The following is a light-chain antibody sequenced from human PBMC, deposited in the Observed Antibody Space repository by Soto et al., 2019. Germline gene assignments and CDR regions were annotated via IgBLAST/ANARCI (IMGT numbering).Light chain of an antibody. CDR2: KTN. CDR1: AGAVTSGYF. J-gene: IGLJ2*01. Sequence: QAVVTQEPSLTVSPGGTVTLTCTSSAGAVTSGYFPNWFQQKPGQPPRALIYKTNNRHSWTPVRFSGSLLGGKAALTLSGVQPEDEAEYYCLLYFGGPVVFGGGTKLTVL. V-gene: IGLV7-43*01. CDR3: LLYFGGPVV.